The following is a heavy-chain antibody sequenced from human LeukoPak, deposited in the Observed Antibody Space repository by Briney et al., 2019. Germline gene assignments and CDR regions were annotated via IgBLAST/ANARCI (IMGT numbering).Heavy chain of an antibody. CDR2: ISSNGGST. CDR1: GFTFSSYA. Sequence: PGGSLRLSCSASGFTFSSYAMHWVRQAPGKGLEYVSAISSNGGSTYYADSVKGRFTISRDNSKNTLYLQMSSLRAEDTAVYYCVKDWGVVVITMGLDYWGQGTLATVSS. CDR3: VKDWGVVVITMGLDY. D-gene: IGHD3-22*01. J-gene: IGHJ4*02. V-gene: IGHV3-64D*06.